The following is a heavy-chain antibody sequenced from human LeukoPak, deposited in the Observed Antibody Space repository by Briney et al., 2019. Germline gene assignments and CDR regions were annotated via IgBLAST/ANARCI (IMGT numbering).Heavy chain of an antibody. CDR2: IIPIFGTA. V-gene: IGHV1-69*06. Sequence: SVKVSCKASGGTFSSYAISWVRQAPGQGLEWMGGIIPIFGTANYAQKFQGRVTITADKSTITAYMELSSLRSEDTAVYYCARVKFVRYFDWLSPFDYWGQGTLVTVSS. J-gene: IGHJ4*02. CDR1: GGTFSSYA. CDR3: ARVKFVRYFDWLSPFDY. D-gene: IGHD3-9*01.